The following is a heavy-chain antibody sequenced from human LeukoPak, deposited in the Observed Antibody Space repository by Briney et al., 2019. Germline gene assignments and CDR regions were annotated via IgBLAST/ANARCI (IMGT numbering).Heavy chain of an antibody. CDR3: ARDRQWLVDH. CDR2: AYVTGSI. V-gene: IGHV4-4*07. Sequence: SETLSLTCTVPGDSISSYYWSWIRQPAGKGLEWIGRAYVTGSINLNPALQSRVTMSVDTSKNQFSLKLTSVTAADTAVYYCARDRQWLVDHWGQGTLVTVSS. D-gene: IGHD6-19*01. CDR1: GDSISSYY. J-gene: IGHJ5*02.